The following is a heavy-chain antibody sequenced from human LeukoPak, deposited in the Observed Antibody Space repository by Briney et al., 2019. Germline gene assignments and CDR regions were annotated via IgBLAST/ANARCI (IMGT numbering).Heavy chain of an antibody. D-gene: IGHD3-10*01. CDR2: IKHSWKT. V-gene: IGHV4-34*01. CDR3: ARGYYGSGSHCCHMDV. CDR1: GGSISGYY. J-gene: IGHJ6*03. Sequence: SETLSLTCAVYGGSISGYYWSWIRQPPGEGLEWIGEIKHSWKTNYNSSLKSRVTISVHTSKNQFSLKLSSVTAADTAVYYCARGYYGSGSHCCHMDVWGKGTTITVS.